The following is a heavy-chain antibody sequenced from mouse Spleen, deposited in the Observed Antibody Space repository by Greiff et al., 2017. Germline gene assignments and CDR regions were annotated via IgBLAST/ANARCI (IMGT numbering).Heavy chain of an antibody. D-gene: IGHD2-12*01. CDR2: ISSGSSTI. CDR1: GFTFSSFG. Sequence: EVQLVESGGGLVQPGGSRKLSCAASGFTFSSFGMHWVRQAPEKGLEWVAYISSGSSTIYYADTVKGRFTISRDNPKNTLFLQMTSLRSEDTAMYYCARSVTGDYWGQGTSVTVSS. J-gene: IGHJ4*01. CDR3: ARSVTGDY. V-gene: IGHV5-17*02.